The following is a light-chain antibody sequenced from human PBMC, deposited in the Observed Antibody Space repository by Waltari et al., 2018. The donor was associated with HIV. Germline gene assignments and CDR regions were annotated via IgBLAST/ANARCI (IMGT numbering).Light chain of an antibody. CDR3: MQALQTPPT. Sequence: DIVSTQSLLSLCVSPGERASISCTSRQSLLHSNGYNYLYWYLQKPGQSPQLLIYLGSDRASGVPDRFSGSGSGTDFTLKISRVEAEDVGVYYCMQALQTPPTFGGGTKVEIK. CDR1: QSLLHSNGYNY. CDR2: LGS. V-gene: IGKV2-28*01. J-gene: IGKJ4*01.